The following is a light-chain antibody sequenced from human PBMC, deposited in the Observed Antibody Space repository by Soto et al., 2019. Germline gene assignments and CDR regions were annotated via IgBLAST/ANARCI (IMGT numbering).Light chain of an antibody. CDR2: KAS. J-gene: IGKJ1*01. V-gene: IGKV1-5*03. Sequence: DIQMTQSPSTVSASVGDRVTITCRASQSISSWLAWYQQKPGKAPKLLIYKASGLESGVPSRFSGSGSGTEFTLTISSLQPNDSATYYCQQYNIFPWTFGQGTKVEIK. CDR1: QSISSW. CDR3: QQYNIFPWT.